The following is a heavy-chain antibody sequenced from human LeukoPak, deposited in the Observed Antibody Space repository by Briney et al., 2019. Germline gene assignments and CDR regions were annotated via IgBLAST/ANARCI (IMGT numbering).Heavy chain of an antibody. Sequence: PGGSLRLSCAASGFTFSSYSMNWVRQAPGQGLEWVSYITSDSTTMFYADSVKGRFTASRDNAENSMYLQMNSLRAEDTAVYYCASVALRPIDYSNPEFDPWGQGTLVTVSS. CDR2: ITSDSTTM. J-gene: IGHJ5*02. CDR3: ASVALRPIDYSNPEFDP. V-gene: IGHV3-48*01. D-gene: IGHD4-11*01. CDR1: GFTFSSYS.